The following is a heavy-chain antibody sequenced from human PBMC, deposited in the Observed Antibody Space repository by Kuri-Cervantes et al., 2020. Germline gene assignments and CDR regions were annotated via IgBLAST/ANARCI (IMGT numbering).Heavy chain of an antibody. CDR3: AKDSDAVVTLGGYFQH. J-gene: IGHJ1*01. CDR1: GFTFSSYA. D-gene: IGHD4-23*01. CDR2: ISGSGGST. V-gene: IGHV3-23*01. Sequence: GGSLRLSCAASGFTFSSYAMSWVRQAPGKGLEWVSAISGSGGSTYYADSVKGRFAISRDNSKNTLYLQMNSLRAEDTAVYYCAKDSDAVVTLGGYFQHWGQGTLVTVSS.